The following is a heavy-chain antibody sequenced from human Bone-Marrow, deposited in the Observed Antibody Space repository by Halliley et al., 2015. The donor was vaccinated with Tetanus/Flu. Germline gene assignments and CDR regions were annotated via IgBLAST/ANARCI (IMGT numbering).Heavy chain of an antibody. CDR2: MNPNNGDT. Sequence: QVQLVQSGAEVKKPGASVKVSCKASGYTFTSFDINWVRQVPGQGLEWMGWMNPNNGDTGYAQKFQGAVTMSRSTSINTAYLDLSSLKFEDTAVYYCARAAFGHYYSDNFPGPDIFDIWGQGTMVTVSS. CDR3: ARAAFGHYYSDNFPGPDIFDI. V-gene: IGHV1-8*01. J-gene: IGHJ3*02. CDR1: GYTFTSFD. D-gene: IGHD3-22*01.